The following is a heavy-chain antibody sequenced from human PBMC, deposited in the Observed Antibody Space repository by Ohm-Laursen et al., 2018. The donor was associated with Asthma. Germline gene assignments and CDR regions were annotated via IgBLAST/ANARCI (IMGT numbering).Heavy chain of an antibody. CDR1: GFTFSSYT. Sequence: SLRLSCAASGFTFSSYTMNWVRQAPGKGLEWVSSISSSSTFIYYADSVKGRFTISRDNAKNSLYLQMNSLRVEDTAVYYCARGILTGRSAMDVWGQGTTVTVSS. J-gene: IGHJ6*02. CDR3: ARGILTGRSAMDV. CDR2: ISSSSTFI. V-gene: IGHV3-21*01. D-gene: IGHD3-9*01.